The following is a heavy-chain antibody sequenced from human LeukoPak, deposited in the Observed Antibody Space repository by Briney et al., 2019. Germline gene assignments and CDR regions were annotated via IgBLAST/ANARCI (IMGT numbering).Heavy chain of an antibody. D-gene: IGHD3-16*01. CDR2: IYYGGSTT. CDR3: ARLISAYPDY. Sequence: PSETLSLTCTVSGGSISSNSYYWGWIRQPPGKGLEWIGSIYYGGSTTYYNASLKSRVTISVDTSNNQFSLKLSSVTAADTAVYYCARLISAYPDYWGQGTLVTVSS. CDR1: GGSISSNSYY. V-gene: IGHV4-39*01. J-gene: IGHJ4*02.